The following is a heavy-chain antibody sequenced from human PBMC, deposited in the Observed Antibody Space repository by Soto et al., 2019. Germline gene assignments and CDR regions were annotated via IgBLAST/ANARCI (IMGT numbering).Heavy chain of an antibody. CDR1: GGSISSYY. V-gene: IGHV4-4*02. Sequence: SETLCLTCTVSGGSISSYYWSGGRQPPGKGLEWIGEIYHSGSTNYNPSLKSRVTISVDKSKNQFSLKLSSVTAADTAVYYCARVGYCGGDCYSSYWGQGTLVTVSS. J-gene: IGHJ4*02. CDR3: ARVGYCGGDCYSSY. D-gene: IGHD2-21*02. CDR2: IYHSGST.